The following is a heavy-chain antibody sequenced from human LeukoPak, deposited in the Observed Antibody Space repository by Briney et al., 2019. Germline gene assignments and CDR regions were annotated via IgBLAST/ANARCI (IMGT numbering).Heavy chain of an antibody. CDR3: AKEDSSGWIHY. CDR1: GFTFSTYT. V-gene: IGHV3-23*01. CDR2: IRGSGDNT. D-gene: IGHD6-19*01. Sequence: GGSLRLSCAASGFTFSTYTMSWVRQAPGKRLEWVSAIRGSGDNTYYADSVKGRFTISRDNSKNTMYLQMNSLRVEDTAIYYCAKEDSSGWIHYWGQGTLVTVSS. J-gene: IGHJ4*02.